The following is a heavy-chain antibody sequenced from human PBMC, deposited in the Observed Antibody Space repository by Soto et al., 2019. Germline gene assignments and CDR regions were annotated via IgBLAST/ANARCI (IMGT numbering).Heavy chain of an antibody. CDR2: LSWNSGRR. V-gene: IGHV3-9*01. J-gene: IGHJ4*02. CDR3: VIDSASSCCTFYLDY. Sequence: EVQLVESGGGVVQPGRSLRLSCAASGFTFDDYAMHWVQQAPGKGLEWVSGLSWNSGRRGYADSVKGRFTISRDNAKNCLLLQMSSLIFEDTALYFIVIDSASSCCTFYLDYCGQGALVTVSS. CDR1: GFTFDDYA. D-gene: IGHD2-2*01.